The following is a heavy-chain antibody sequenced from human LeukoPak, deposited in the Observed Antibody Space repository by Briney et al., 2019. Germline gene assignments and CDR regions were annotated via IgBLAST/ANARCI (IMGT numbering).Heavy chain of an antibody. Sequence: SETLSLTCAVYGASFSRDYWSWIRQPPGKGLEWIGEVNLSGSTNYNPSLKSRVTISVDTSKNQFSLKLSSVTAADTAVYYCARGSSTAYSSGWYSAGNPYYYYGMDVWGQGTTVTVSS. CDR3: ARGSSTAYSSGWYSAGNPYYYYGMDV. CDR1: GASFSRDY. D-gene: IGHD6-19*01. CDR2: VNLSGST. V-gene: IGHV4-34*01. J-gene: IGHJ6*02.